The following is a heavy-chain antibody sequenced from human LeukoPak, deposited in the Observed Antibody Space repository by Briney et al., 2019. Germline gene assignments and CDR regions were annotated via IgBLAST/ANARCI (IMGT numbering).Heavy chain of an antibody. J-gene: IGHJ5*02. D-gene: IGHD1-26*01. Sequence: SETLSLTCTVSGGSISSSSYYWGWIRQPPGKGLEWIGSIYYSGSTYYNPSIKSRVTISVDTSKNQFPLKLSSVTAADTAVYYCARASGSYYWFDPWGQGTLVTVSS. CDR1: GGSISSSSYY. CDR2: IYYSGST. CDR3: ARASGSYYWFDP. V-gene: IGHV4-39*01.